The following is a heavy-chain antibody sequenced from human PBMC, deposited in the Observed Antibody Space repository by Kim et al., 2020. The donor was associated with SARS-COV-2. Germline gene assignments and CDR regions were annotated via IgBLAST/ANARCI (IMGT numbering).Heavy chain of an antibody. Sequence: SETLSLTCTVSGGSISSYYWSWIRQPPGKGLEWIGYIYYSGSTNYNPSLKSRVTISVDTSKNQFSLKLSSVTAADTAVYYCARLDTMGGYFDYWGQGTLDTVSS. J-gene: IGHJ4*02. CDR2: IYYSGST. V-gene: IGHV4-59*08. CDR3: ARLDTMGGYFDY. CDR1: GGSISSYY. D-gene: IGHD3-10*01.